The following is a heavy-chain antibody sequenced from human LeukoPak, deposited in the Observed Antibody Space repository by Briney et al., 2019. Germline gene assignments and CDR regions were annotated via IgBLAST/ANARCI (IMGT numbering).Heavy chain of an antibody. CDR3: AITYYYDSSGYYHQLPYYFDY. J-gene: IGHJ4*02. CDR1: GYSFTSYW. V-gene: IGHV5-51*01. D-gene: IGHD3-22*01. Sequence: GESLKISCKGSGYSFTSYWIGWVRQMPGKGLEWMGIIYPGDSDTRYSPSSQGQVTISADKSISTAYLQWSSLKASDTAMYYCAITYYYDSSGYYHQLPYYFDYWGQGTLVTVSS. CDR2: IYPGDSDT.